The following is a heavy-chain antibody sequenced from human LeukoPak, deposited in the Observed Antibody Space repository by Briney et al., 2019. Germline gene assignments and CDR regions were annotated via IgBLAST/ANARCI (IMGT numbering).Heavy chain of an antibody. CDR1: GFAFSTYA. CDR3: ARDISLTGCPDY. Sequence: GGSLRLSCAVSGFAFSTYAMHWVRQAPAKVLEWVALSSYDGSSTYNEDCVKGRFTISRDKSKNTLYLQMNSMRAEDTAVYYCARDISLTGCPDYWGQGTLVTVSS. V-gene: IGHV3-30-3*01. CDR2: SSYDGSST. J-gene: IGHJ4*02. D-gene: IGHD3-9*01.